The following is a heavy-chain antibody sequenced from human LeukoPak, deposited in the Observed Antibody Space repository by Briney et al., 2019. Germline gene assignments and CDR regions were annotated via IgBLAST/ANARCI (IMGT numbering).Heavy chain of an antibody. CDR3: ARRTFGGVIAY. V-gene: IGHV4-39*07. CDR1: GFTFSSYA. J-gene: IGHJ4*02. D-gene: IGHD3-16*02. Sequence: PGGSLRLSCAASGFTFSSYAMHWIRQPPGKGLEWIGSIYYSGSTYYNPSLKSRVTLSVDTSKNQFSLRLSSVTAADTAVYYCARRTFGGVIAYWGQGTLVTVSS. CDR2: IYYSGST.